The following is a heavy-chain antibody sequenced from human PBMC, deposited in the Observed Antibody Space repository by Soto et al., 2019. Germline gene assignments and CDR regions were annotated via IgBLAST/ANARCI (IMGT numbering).Heavy chain of an antibody. Sequence: EVQLVESGGGLVQPGGSLRLSCAASGFTFSNYWMHWARQAPGKGLMWVSRINPDGSRTTYADSVKGRFAISRDNAKNTLYLQMNSLRADDTSVYYCATVKLGSYDWFDPWGQGTLVTVSS. CDR3: ATVKLGSYDWFDP. D-gene: IGHD3-16*01. V-gene: IGHV3-74*01. CDR1: GFTFSNYW. J-gene: IGHJ5*02. CDR2: INPDGSRT.